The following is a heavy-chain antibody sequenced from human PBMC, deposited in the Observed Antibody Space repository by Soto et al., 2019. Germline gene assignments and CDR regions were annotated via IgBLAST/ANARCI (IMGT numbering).Heavy chain of an antibody. Sequence: PGGSLRLSCAVAGVTFNNSGMHWIRQAPGKGLEWVAVISFDGSETYYADSMKGRFTISRDNSKNMLQLQMNSLRAEDTAIYYCAKDRVPGAYGHYYGMDVWGQGTTVTVSS. D-gene: IGHD6-19*01. V-gene: IGHV3-30*18. CDR1: GVTFNNSG. CDR3: AKDRVPGAYGHYYGMDV. CDR2: ISFDGSET. J-gene: IGHJ6*02.